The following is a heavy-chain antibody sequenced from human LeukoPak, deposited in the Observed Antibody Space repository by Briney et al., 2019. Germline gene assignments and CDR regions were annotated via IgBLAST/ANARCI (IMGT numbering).Heavy chain of an antibody. CDR2: ISSSSSYI. D-gene: IGHD1-26*01. J-gene: IGHJ4*02. V-gene: IGHV3-21*01. CDR3: ARTDSGSYYVHFDS. Sequence: GGSLRLSCAASGFTFSSYSMNWVRQAPGKGLEWVSSISSSSSYIYYADSVKGRFTISRGNAKSSLYLHMNSLRAEDTAVYYCARTDSGSYYVHFDSWGQGTLVTVSS. CDR1: GFTFSSYS.